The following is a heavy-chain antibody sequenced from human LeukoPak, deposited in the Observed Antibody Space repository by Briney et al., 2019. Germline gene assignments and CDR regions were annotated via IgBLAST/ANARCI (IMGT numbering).Heavy chain of an antibody. V-gene: IGHV1-18*01. J-gene: IGHJ4*02. CDR1: GYTFTSYG. CDR3: GRVGDFDWLSDY. CDR2: ISAYNGNT. Sequence: GASVKVSFKASGYTFTSYGISWVRQAPGQGLEWMGWISAYNGNTNYAQKLQGRVTITTDTSTSTAYMELRSLRSDDTAVYYCGRVGDFDWLSDYWGRGTLATASS. D-gene: IGHD3-9*01.